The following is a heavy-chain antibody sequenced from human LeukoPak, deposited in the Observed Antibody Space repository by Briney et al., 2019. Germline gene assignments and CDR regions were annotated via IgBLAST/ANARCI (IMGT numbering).Heavy chain of an antibody. CDR1: GGAISRYY. V-gene: IGHV4-59*01. D-gene: IGHD1-20*01. Sequence: SETLSLTCTVSGGAISRYYWSWIRQPPGKGREWIGELYYSGSTNYNPSLTSRVPTSVDTSKNQFSLNLSSVTAADTAVYSCARGLTPSRYNWHPDAFDIWGHGTLVTVSS. CDR3: ARGLTPSRYNWHPDAFDI. J-gene: IGHJ3*02. CDR2: LYYSGST.